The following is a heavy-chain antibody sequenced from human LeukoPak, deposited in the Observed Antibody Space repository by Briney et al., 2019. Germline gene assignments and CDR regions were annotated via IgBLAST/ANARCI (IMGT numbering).Heavy chain of an antibody. Sequence: SQTLSLTCTVSGGSMITGGYYWSWIRRPPGKGLEGIGYIYHSGSTYYNPSLKSRVTISVDRSKNQFSLKLSSVTAADTAVYYCLTVVTPVSPNQPQPADYWGQGTLVTVSS. V-gene: IGHV4-30-2*01. CDR2: IYHSGST. J-gene: IGHJ4*02. D-gene: IGHD4-23*01. CDR1: GGSMITGGYY. CDR3: LTVVTPVSPNQPQPADY.